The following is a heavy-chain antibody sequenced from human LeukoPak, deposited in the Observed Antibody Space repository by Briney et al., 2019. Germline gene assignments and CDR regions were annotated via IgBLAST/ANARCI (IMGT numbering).Heavy chain of an antibody. Sequence: VASVKVSCKASGGTFSSYAISWVRQAPGQGLEWMGGIIPIFGTANCAQKFQGRVTITADESTSTAYMELSSLRSEDTAVYYCARSTSAWLLQDTYFDYWGQGTLVTVSS. CDR1: GGTFSSYA. CDR3: ARSTSAWLLQDTYFDY. J-gene: IGHJ4*02. V-gene: IGHV1-69*01. D-gene: IGHD3-22*01. CDR2: IIPIFGTA.